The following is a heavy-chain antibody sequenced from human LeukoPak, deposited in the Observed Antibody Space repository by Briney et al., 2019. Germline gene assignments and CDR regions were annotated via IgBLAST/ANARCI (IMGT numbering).Heavy chain of an antibody. CDR3: ARHCSGGSCYSYFDY. CDR1: GGSSRSRGYY. Sequence: SKTLSLTCTVCGGSSRSRGYYWGWIRQPPGKGLEWIGSIYYSGSTYYNPSLKSRITISVDTAKSQFSLKLRSVTAADTAVYYCARHCSGGSCYSYFDYWGQGTLVTVSS. D-gene: IGHD2-15*01. V-gene: IGHV4-39*01. CDR2: IYYSGST. J-gene: IGHJ4*02.